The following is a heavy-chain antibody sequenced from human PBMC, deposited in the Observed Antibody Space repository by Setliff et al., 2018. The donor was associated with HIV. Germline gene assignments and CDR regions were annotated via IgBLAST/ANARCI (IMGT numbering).Heavy chain of an antibody. V-gene: IGHV3-74*01. CDR3: TRPTANGPSIDY. CDR2: ITVDGSSA. Sequence: QPGGSLRLSCVASGFTFTSYWMHWVRQAPGKGLVWVSRITVDGSSATYADSVKGRFTISRDNAKNTLYLQMNSLRAEDTAVYYCTRPTANGPSIDYWGQGTLVTVSS. J-gene: IGHJ4*02. CDR1: GFTFTSYW. D-gene: IGHD2-8*01.